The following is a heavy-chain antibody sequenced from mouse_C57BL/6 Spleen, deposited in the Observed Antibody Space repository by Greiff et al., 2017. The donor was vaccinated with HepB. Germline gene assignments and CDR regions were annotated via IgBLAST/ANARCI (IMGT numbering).Heavy chain of an antibody. Sequence: QVQLKHSGPELVKPGASVKISCKASGYAFSSSWMNWVKQRPGKGLEWIGRIYPGDGDTNYNGKFRGKATLTADKSSSTAYMQLSSLTSEDSAVYFCARWVYGSGAYWGQGTLVTVSA. V-gene: IGHV1-82*01. D-gene: IGHD1-1*01. CDR2: IYPGDGDT. CDR1: GYAFSSSW. J-gene: IGHJ3*01. CDR3: ARWVYGSGAY.